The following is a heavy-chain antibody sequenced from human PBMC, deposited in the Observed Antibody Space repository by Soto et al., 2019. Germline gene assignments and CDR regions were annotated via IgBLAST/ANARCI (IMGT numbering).Heavy chain of an antibody. V-gene: IGHV4-59*08. J-gene: IGHJ6*03. CDR1: GGSISSYY. CDR3: ARQPWEVRDKHYYYYYYMDV. Sequence: QVQLQESGPGLVKLSETLSLTCTVSGGSISSYYWSWIRQPPGKGLEWIGYIYYSGSTNYNPSLKSRVTISVDTSKNQFSLKLSSVTAADTAVYYCARQPWEVRDKHYYYYYYMDVWGKGTTVTVSS. CDR2: IYYSGST. D-gene: IGHD3-10*01.